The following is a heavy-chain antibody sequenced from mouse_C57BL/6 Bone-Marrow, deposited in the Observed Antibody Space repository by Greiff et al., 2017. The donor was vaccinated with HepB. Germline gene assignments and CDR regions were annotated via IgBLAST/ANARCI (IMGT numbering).Heavy chain of an antibody. CDR3: TSDYRSRAWFAY. J-gene: IGHJ3*01. CDR1: GFNIKDDY. D-gene: IGHD1-1*01. Sequence: VQLQQSGAELVRPGASVKLSCTASGFNIKDDYMHWVKQRPEQGLEWIGWIDPENGDTEYASKFQGKATITADTSSNTAYPQLSSLTSEDTAFYYCTSDYRSRAWFAYWGQGTLVTVSA. V-gene: IGHV14-4*01. CDR2: IDPENGDT.